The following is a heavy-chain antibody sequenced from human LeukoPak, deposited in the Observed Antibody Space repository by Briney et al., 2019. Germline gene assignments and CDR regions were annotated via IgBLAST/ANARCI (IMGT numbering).Heavy chain of an antibody. V-gene: IGHV1-46*01. CDR1: GYTFTSYY. CDR3: AREVAVTTYDY. CDR2: IKPSGGST. J-gene: IGHJ4*02. D-gene: IGHD4-17*01. Sequence: ASVKVSCKASGYTFTSYYMHWVRQAPGQGLEWMGIIKPSGGSTSYAQKFQGRATMTRDTYTSTVYMELSSLRSEDTAVYYCAREVAVTTYDYWGQGTLVTVSS.